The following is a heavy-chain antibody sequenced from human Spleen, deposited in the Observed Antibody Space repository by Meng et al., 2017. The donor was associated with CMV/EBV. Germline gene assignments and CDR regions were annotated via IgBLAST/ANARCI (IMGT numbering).Heavy chain of an antibody. V-gene: IGHV3-7*01. Sequence: SLKISCAGSAFTFNNYWMTWVRQAPGKGLEWVANIKQDGSEKDYVDSVKGRFTISRDNAKKSLYLQMNSLRAEDTAVYYCATYCGGDCGGHWGQGTLVTVSS. CDR1: AFTFNNYW. D-gene: IGHD2-21*01. J-gene: IGHJ4*02. CDR2: IKQDGSEK. CDR3: ATYCGGDCGGH.